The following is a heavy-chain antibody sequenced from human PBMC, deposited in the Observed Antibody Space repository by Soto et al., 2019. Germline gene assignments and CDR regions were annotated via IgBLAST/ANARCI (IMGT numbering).Heavy chain of an antibody. Sequence: SETLSLTCTVSGGSVRDGSYYWAWLRQPPGKGLEWIGHIYHSGSTIYNPSHKSRVTISIDTSKSQFSLNLNSMTAADTAVYYCAGYNWNYYFDPWGQGTLVTVYS. CDR3: AGYNWNYYFDP. CDR2: IYHSGST. V-gene: IGHV4-61*01. J-gene: IGHJ5*02. D-gene: IGHD1-7*01. CDR1: GGSVRDGSYY.